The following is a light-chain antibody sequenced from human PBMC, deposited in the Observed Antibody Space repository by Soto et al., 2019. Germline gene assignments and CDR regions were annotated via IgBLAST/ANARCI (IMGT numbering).Light chain of an antibody. CDR2: GAS. V-gene: IGKV3-15*01. Sequence: EVVMTQSPATLSVYPGERATLSCRASQSVSSDLAWYLQKPGQAPSLLVYGASTRAPGMPARFSGSGSGTEFTLTISSLQSEDFAVYYCQQYNNWPHTFGQGTKLEIK. CDR1: QSVSSD. J-gene: IGKJ2*01. CDR3: QQYNNWPHT.